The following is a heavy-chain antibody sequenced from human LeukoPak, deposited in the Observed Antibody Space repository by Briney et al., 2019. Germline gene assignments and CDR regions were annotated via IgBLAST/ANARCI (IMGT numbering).Heavy chain of an antibody. Sequence: GGSLRLSCAASGLTFSMPAMDWVRQAPGMGLEWVAFIRYDGSNKYYADSVKGRFTISRDNSKNTLYLQMNSLRAEDTAVYYCARGADYWGQGTLVTVSS. CDR3: ARGADY. CDR1: GLTFSMPA. CDR2: IRYDGSNK. J-gene: IGHJ4*02. V-gene: IGHV3-30*02.